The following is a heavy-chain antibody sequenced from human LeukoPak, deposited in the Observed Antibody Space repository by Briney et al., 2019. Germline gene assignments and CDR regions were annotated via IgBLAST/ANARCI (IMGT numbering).Heavy chain of an antibody. D-gene: IGHD1-20*01. J-gene: IGHJ4*02. V-gene: IGHV5-51*01. CDR1: GYSFTSYW. CDR3: ARLGQFNWNARDY. Sequence: AGESLKISCKGSGYSFTSYWIGWVRQMPGKGLEWMGIIYPGDSDTRYSPSFQGQVTISADKSISTVYLQWSSLKASDTAMYYCARLGQFNWNARDYWGQGTLVTVSS. CDR2: IYPGDSDT.